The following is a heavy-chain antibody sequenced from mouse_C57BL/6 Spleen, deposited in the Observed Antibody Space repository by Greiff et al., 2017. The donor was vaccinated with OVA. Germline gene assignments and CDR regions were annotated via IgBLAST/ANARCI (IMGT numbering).Heavy chain of an antibody. V-gene: IGHV1-52*01. J-gene: IGHJ1*03. CDR1: GYTFTSYW. CDR3: ARGDYDYGWYFDV. CDR2: IDPSDSET. Sequence: QVQLQQPGAELVRPGSSVKLSCKASGYTFTSYWMHWVKQRPIQGLEWIGNIDPSDSETHYNQKFKDKATLTVDKSSSTAYMQLSSLTSEDSAVYYCARGDYDYGWYFDVWGTGTTVTVSS. D-gene: IGHD2-4*01.